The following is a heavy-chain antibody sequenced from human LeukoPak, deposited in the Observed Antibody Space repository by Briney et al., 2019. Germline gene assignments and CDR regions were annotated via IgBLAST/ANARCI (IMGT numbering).Heavy chain of an antibody. J-gene: IGHJ3*02. CDR1: GGTFSSSA. CDR2: IITIFGTA. CDR3: ATEYSYGLPVAFDI. V-gene: IGHV1-69*13. D-gene: IGHD5-18*01. Sequence: APVRVSCTASGGTFSSSAISSVRQAPGHGLEWMGRIITIFGTANYAQTFQGRVTITPDESTSTAYIEPSSLRSEDTAVYYCATEYSYGLPVAFDIWGQGTMVTVSS.